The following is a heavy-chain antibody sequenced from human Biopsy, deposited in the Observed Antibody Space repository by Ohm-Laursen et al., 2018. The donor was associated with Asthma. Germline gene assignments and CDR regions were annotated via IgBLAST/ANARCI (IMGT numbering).Heavy chain of an antibody. J-gene: IGHJ4*02. V-gene: IGHV3-23*01. CDR1: GFTFSNYA. Sequence: SLRLSCTAPGFTFSNYAMSWVRQAPGKGLEWVSSITGSGGFTYYADSVKGRFTISRDNSENTLYLQMNSLRAEDTAVYYCARGDSSNWSHYYFDYWGQGTLVTVSS. CDR2: ITGSGGFT. CDR3: ARGDSSNWSHYYFDY. D-gene: IGHD3-22*01.